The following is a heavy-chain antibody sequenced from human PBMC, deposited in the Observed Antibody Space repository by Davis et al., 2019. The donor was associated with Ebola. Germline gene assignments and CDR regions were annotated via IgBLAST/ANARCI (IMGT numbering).Heavy chain of an antibody. CDR2: INPNSGGT. D-gene: IGHD5-18*01. J-gene: IGHJ3*02. CDR1: GYTFTGYY. V-gene: IGHV1-2*06. Sequence: AASVKVSCKASGYTFTGYYMHWVRQAPGQGLEWMGRINPNSGGTNYAQKFQGRVTMTRDTSISTAYMELSRLRSEDTAVYYCARGVQLWADAFDIWGQGTMVTVSS. CDR3: ARGVQLWADAFDI.